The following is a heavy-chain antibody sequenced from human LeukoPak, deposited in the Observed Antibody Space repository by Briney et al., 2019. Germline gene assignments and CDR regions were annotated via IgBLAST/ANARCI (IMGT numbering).Heavy chain of an antibody. CDR1: GFTFSSSW. CDR3: ARTRSATSSLD. D-gene: IGHD2-2*01. J-gene: IGHJ4*02. V-gene: IGHV3-74*01. CDR2: ISSDGSAT. Sequence: PGGSLRLSCAASGFTFSSSWMPWVRQAPGEGRVWVSRISSDGSATGYAGSVKGRFTISRDNAKNTLYLQMNSLRAEDTAVYFCARTRSATSSLDWGQGTLVTVSS.